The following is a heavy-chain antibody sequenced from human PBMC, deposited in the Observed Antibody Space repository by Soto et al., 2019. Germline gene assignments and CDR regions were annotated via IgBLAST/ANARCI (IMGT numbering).Heavy chain of an antibody. Sequence: ASVKVSCKASGYTFTSYYMHWVRQAPGQGLEWMGIINPSGGSTSYAQKFQGRVTMTRDTSTSTVYMELSSLRSEDTAVYYCARDLGIAAARKTFDYWGQGTLVTVSS. CDR1: GYTFTSYY. CDR2: INPSGGST. CDR3: ARDLGIAAARKTFDY. D-gene: IGHD6-13*01. J-gene: IGHJ4*02. V-gene: IGHV1-46*01.